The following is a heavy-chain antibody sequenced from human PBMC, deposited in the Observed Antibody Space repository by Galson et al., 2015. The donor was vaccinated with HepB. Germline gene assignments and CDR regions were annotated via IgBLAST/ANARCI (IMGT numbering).Heavy chain of an antibody. CDR2: VRGRGTGT. D-gene: IGHD3-16*01. J-gene: IGHJ4*02. Sequence: SLRLSCAASGFTFSVYTMNWVRQAPGTGLEWVSAVRGRGTGTWYADSVKGRFTISRDDSKNTVFLQLNSLRAEDTAIYYCAKDSGFGGEDYWGQGILVTVSS. V-gene: IGHV3-23*01. CDR3: AKDSGFGGEDY. CDR1: GFTFSVYT.